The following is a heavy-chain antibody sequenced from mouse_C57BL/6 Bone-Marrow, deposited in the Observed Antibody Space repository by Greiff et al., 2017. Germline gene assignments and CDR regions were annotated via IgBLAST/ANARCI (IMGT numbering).Heavy chain of an antibody. V-gene: IGHV1-64*01. CDR1: GYTFTSYW. CDR2: IHPNSGST. Sequence: VQLQQPGAELVKPGASVKLSCKASGYTFTSYWIHWVKQRPGQGLEWIGMIHPNSGSTNYNEKFKSKATLTVDKSSSTAYMQLSSLTSEDSAVYYCARAYDYDAMDYWGQGTSVTVSS. J-gene: IGHJ4*01. CDR3: ARAYDYDAMDY. D-gene: IGHD6-5*01.